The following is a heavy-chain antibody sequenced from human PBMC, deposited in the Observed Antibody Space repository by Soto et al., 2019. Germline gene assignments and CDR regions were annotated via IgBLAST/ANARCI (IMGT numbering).Heavy chain of an antibody. V-gene: IGHV5-51*01. J-gene: IGHJ3*02. CDR2: IYPGDSDT. Sequence: GESLKISCKGSGYSFTSYWIGWVRQMPGKGLEWMGIIYPGDSDTRYSPSFQGQVTISADKSISTAYLQWSSLGVEDTAVYYCAPHVHCSGGSCHYDAFDIRGQGTMVTVSS. CDR3: APHVHCSGGSCHYDAFDI. CDR1: GYSFTSYW. D-gene: IGHD2-15*01.